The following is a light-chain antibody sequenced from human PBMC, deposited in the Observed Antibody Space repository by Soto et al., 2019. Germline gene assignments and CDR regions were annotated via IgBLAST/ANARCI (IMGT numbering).Light chain of an antibody. CDR2: AAS. Sequence: LRMTQFPSSLSSYVGDRLTITCQASQNINNYLNYDQQKPGRAPPLLIDAASNLEAGVPSSFRGTGSGTDFTFTISRLQPEDIATDDCQQYENLPTFGQGTRLEIK. CDR3: QQYENLPT. J-gene: IGKJ5*01. V-gene: IGKV1-33*01. CDR1: QNINNY.